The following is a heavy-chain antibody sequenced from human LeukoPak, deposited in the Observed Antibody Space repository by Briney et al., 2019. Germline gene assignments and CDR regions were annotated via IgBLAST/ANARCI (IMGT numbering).Heavy chain of an antibody. J-gene: IGHJ5*02. CDR1: GFTFSSYA. CDR3: VRAHHPGGWFDP. V-gene: IGHV3-30*04. Sequence: GRSLRLSCAASGFTFSSYAMHWVRQAPGKGLKWVAVISYDGSNKYYADSAKGRFTISRDNAKNSLYLQMNSLTAEDTAVHYCVRAHHPGGWFDPWGQETLVTVSS. D-gene: IGHD3-10*01. CDR2: ISYDGSNK.